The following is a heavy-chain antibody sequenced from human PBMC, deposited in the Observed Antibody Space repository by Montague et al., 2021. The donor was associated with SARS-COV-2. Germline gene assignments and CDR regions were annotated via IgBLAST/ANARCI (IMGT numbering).Heavy chain of an antibody. CDR2: ITHSGGI. J-gene: IGHJ3*01. V-gene: IGHV4-34*01. CDR3: ARGQVTAFEILIVFPTAMALDS. Sequence: SETLSLTCAVYGGSFNDYYWTWVRQPPGKGLEWIGEITHSGGIKYNPSLQNRVSMSVDKSKNQFSLKLTSVTVADATTYYCARGQVTAFEILIVFPTAMALDSWGPGTTVTVSS. D-gene: IGHD2-21*01. CDR1: GGSFNDYY.